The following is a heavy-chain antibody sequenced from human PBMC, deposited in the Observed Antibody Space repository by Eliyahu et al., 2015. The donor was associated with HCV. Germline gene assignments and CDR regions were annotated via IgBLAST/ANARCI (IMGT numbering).Heavy chain of an antibody. CDR3: ASGGGGIAVTGTGGWFDP. V-gene: IGHV4-59*01. CDR2: XHSSGST. D-gene: IGHD6-19*01. Sequence: QVQLQESGPGLVKPSETXSLTCTVSGGSITTXYWSWIRXPPGKGLEWIGFXHSSGSTNSNPSLKSRVTISVDTSKNQFSLXLTSVTAADTAMYYCASGGGGIAVTGTGGWFDPWGQGTLVTVSS. CDR1: GGSITTXY. J-gene: IGHJ5*02.